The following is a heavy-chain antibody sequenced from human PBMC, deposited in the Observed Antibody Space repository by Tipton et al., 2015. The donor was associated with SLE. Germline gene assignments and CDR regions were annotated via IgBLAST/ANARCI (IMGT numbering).Heavy chain of an antibody. CDR1: GASISTYY. CDR2: MRRGGRT. CDR3: ARHASSGDHHSALDY. J-gene: IGHJ4*02. D-gene: IGHD1-26*01. V-gene: IGHV4-59*08. Sequence: TLSLTCTVSGASISTYYWGWIRQAPGKGLEWVGCMRRGGRTDYNPSLQSRVAMSVDTSKNQLSIDLNSVTAADTALYFCARHASSGDHHSALDYWGQGLVVTVSS.